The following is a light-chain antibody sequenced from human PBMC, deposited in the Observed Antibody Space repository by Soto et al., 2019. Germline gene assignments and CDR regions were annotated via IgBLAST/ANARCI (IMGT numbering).Light chain of an antibody. J-gene: IGKJ1*01. V-gene: IGKV1-5*01. CDR3: QQYNSYSRT. CDR1: QTIRSW. CDR2: DAS. Sequence: DIQMTQSPSTLSGSVGDRVTITCRASQTIRSWLAWYQQKPGKAPKLLIYDASSLESGVPSRFSGSGSGTEFTLTISSLQPDDFATYYCQQYNSYSRTFGQGTKVDI.